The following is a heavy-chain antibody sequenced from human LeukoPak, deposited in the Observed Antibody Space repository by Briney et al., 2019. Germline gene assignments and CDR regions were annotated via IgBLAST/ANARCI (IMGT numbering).Heavy chain of an antibody. CDR2: IYYSGST. CDR3: ARGASSSWYLI. D-gene: IGHD6-13*01. CDR1: GGSISSYY. J-gene: IGHJ4*02. V-gene: IGHV4-59*01. Sequence: PSETLSFTCTVSGGSISSYYWSWIRQPPGKGLEWIGYIYYSGSTNYNPSLKSRVTISVDTSKNQFSLKLSSVTAADTAVYYCARGASSSWYLIWGQGTLVTVSS.